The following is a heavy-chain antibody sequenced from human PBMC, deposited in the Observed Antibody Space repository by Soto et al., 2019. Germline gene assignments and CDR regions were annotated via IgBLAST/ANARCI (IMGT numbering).Heavy chain of an antibody. CDR3: AREEGYCNGGPCYRGAFDF. CDR1: GFTFSDYS. D-gene: IGHD2-15*01. Sequence: EVQLVESGGGLVKPGGSPRLSCAASGFTFSDYSMLWVRQAPGKGLEWLAFIGNSNNPTFYAATVRGRFTISRDNPKNSVYLQMNSLREEDTAVYFCAREEGYCNGGPCYRGAFDFWGKGTIVTVSS. J-gene: IGHJ3*01. CDR2: IGNSNNPT. V-gene: IGHV3-21*02.